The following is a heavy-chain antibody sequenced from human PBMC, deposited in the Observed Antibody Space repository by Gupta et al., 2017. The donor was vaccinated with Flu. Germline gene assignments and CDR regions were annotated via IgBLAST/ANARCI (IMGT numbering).Heavy chain of an antibody. CDR2: IVPVLGTT. CDR1: GGPFITYA. CDR3: AIADAAMITSYFDF. J-gene: IGHJ4*02. D-gene: IGHD5-18*01. V-gene: IGHV1-69*06. Sequence: QVQVVQSGAEMKRPGSSVTVSCKTSGGPFITYAISWVRQAPGQGLEWLGGIVPVLGTTDYAQKFQGRVTITADKSTSTTYMDLSGLTSEDTAMYYCAIADAAMITSYFDFWGQGSLVTVS.